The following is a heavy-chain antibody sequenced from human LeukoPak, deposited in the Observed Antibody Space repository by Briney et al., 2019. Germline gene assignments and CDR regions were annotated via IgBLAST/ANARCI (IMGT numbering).Heavy chain of an antibody. CDR2: ISSNGGST. J-gene: IGHJ4*02. Sequence: GGSLRLSCAASGFTFSSYAMHWVRQAPGKGLEYVSAISSNGGSTYYANSVKGRFTISRDNSKNTLYLQMGSLRAEDMAVYYCARGVGATQANFDYWGQGTLVTVSS. CDR1: GFTFSSYA. D-gene: IGHD1-26*01. CDR3: ARGVGATQANFDY. V-gene: IGHV3-64*01.